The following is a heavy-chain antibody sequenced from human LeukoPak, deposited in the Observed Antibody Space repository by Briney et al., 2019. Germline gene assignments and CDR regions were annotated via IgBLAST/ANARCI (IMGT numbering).Heavy chain of an antibody. V-gene: IGHV3-48*01. Sequence: GSLRLSCAASGFTFNTYSMNWVRQAPGKGLEWVSYISSSSSTIKYVDSVKGRFTISRDNAKNSLFLQMNSLRAEDTAVYYCARVYTSSWYDYWGQGTLVTVSS. CDR2: ISSSSSTI. J-gene: IGHJ4*02. CDR3: ARVYTSSWYDY. CDR1: GFTFNTYS. D-gene: IGHD6-13*01.